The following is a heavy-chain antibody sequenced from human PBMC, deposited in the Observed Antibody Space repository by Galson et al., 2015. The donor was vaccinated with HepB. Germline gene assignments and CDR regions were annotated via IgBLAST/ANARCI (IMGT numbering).Heavy chain of an antibody. CDR3: ARRYYYGSGSYYKWGWFDP. J-gene: IGHJ5*02. V-gene: IGHV1-69*13. CDR2: LIPIFGTA. Sequence: SVKVSCKASGGTFSSYAISWVRQAPGQGLEWMGGLIPIFGTANYAQKFQGRVTITADESTSTAYMELSSLRSEDTAVYYCARRYYYGSGSYYKWGWFDPWGQGTLVTVSS. CDR1: GGTFSSYA. D-gene: IGHD3-10*01.